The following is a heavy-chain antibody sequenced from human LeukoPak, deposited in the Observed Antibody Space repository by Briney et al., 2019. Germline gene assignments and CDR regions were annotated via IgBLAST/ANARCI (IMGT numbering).Heavy chain of an antibody. CDR2: INPNSGDT. Sequence: ASVKVSCKASGYTFTGYYMHWVRQAPGQGLEWMGWINPNSGDTNYAQKFQGRVTMTRDTSISTAYMELSRLRSGDTAVYYCARAYDSSGGHDAFDIWGQGTMVTVSS. D-gene: IGHD3-22*01. CDR1: GYTFTGYY. J-gene: IGHJ3*02. V-gene: IGHV1-2*02. CDR3: ARAYDSSGGHDAFDI.